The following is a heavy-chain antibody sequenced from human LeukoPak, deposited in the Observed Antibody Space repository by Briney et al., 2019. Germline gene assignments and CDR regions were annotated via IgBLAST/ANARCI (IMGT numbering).Heavy chain of an antibody. V-gene: IGHV4-59*01. CDR3: ARARPAEHLDYGGNWFDP. D-gene: IGHD4-17*01. J-gene: IGHJ5*02. Sequence: SETLSLTCTVSGGSISSYYWSWIRQPPGKGLEWIGYIYYSGSTNYNPSLKSRVTISVDTSKNQFSLKLSSVTAADTAVYYCARARPAEHLDYGGNWFDPWGQGTLVTVSS. CDR2: IYYSGST. CDR1: GGSISSYY.